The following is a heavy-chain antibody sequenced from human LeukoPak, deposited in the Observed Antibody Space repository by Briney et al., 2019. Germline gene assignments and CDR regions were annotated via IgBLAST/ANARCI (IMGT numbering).Heavy chain of an antibody. Sequence: TSETLSLTCAVYGGSFSGYYWSWIRQPPGKGLEWIGEINHSGSTNYNPSLKSRVTISVDTSKNQFSLKLSSVTAADTAVYYCARATYGFDDYWGQGTLVTVSS. CDR3: ARATYGFDDY. CDR1: GGSFSGYY. V-gene: IGHV4-34*01. CDR2: INHSGST. J-gene: IGHJ4*02. D-gene: IGHD3/OR15-3a*01.